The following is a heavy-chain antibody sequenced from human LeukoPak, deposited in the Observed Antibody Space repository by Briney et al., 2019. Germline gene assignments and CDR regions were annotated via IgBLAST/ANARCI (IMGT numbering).Heavy chain of an antibody. CDR3: ARAPTALPGAADF. D-gene: IGHD2-8*02. V-gene: IGHV3-13*04. CDR1: GFTFSTYD. CDR2: IGITGDT. Sequence: PGGSLRLSCAASGFTFSTYDMHWVRQTTGKGLEWVSAIGITGDTYYPGSVKGRFTISRDNAKSSLYLQINSLSAGDTAVYYCARAPTALPGAADFWGQGTLVTVSS. J-gene: IGHJ4*02.